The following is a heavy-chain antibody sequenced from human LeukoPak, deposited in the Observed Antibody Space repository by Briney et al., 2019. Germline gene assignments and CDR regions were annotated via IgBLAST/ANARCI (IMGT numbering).Heavy chain of an antibody. V-gene: IGHV4-4*07. J-gene: IGHJ6*02. D-gene: IGHD4-17*01. CDR1: GGSISSYY. CDR3: ARGKDYGDYYYYGMDV. Sequence: SETLSLTCSVSGGSISSYYWSWIRQPAGKGLEWIGRIYTSGSTNYNPSLKSRVTMSVDTSKNQFSLKLSSVTAADTAVYYCARGKDYGDYYYYGMDVCGQGTTVTVSS. CDR2: IYTSGST.